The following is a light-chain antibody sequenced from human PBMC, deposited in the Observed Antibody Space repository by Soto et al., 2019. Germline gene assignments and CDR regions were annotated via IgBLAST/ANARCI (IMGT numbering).Light chain of an antibody. CDR3: GTWDSGLSVVI. V-gene: IGLV1-51*01. Sequence: QSVLTQPPSVSAAPGQKVTISCSGTSSNIGNNFVSWYQQLPGTAPKLLIYDNNKRPSGMPDRFSGSKSGTSATLGITGLQTGDEADYYCGTWDSGLSVVIFGGGTQLTVL. CDR1: SSNIGNNF. CDR2: DNN. J-gene: IGLJ2*01.